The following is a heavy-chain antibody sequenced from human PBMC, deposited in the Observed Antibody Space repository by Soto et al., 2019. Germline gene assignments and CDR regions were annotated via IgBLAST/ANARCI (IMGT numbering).Heavy chain of an antibody. Sequence: SVKVSCKASGGTFSSYTISWVRQAPGQGLEWMGRIIPILGIANYAQKFQGRVTITADKSTSTAYMELSSLRSEDTAVYYCASEVNIVATIIFDYWGQGTLVNVAS. D-gene: IGHD5-12*01. CDR2: IIPILGIA. J-gene: IGHJ4*02. CDR3: ASEVNIVATIIFDY. CDR1: GGTFSSYT. V-gene: IGHV1-69*02.